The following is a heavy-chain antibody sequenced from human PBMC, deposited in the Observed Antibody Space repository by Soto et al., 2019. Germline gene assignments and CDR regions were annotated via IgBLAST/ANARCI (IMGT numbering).Heavy chain of an antibody. CDR2: ISYHGNDK. Sequence: QVQLVESGGGVVQPGRSLRLSCAASGFTFSSYGMHWVRQAPGKGLEWVAVISYHGNDKYYADSVKGRFTISRDNFKSTLYLQMSSLRAEDTAIYFCAKDLLHNTVTRCGSWGQGTVVTVSS. V-gene: IGHV3-30*18. J-gene: IGHJ5*02. CDR1: GFTFSSYG. D-gene: IGHD4-17*01. CDR3: AKDLLHNTVTRCGS.